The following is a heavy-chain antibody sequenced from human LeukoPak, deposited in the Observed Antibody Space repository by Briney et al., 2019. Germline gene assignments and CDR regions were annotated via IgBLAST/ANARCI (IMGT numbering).Heavy chain of an antibody. J-gene: IGHJ4*02. Sequence: GGSLRLSCAASGFTFSGYGMHWVRQAPGKGLEWVAFVRYDSSNKYYADSVKGRFTVSRDNSKNMLYLQMNSLRAEDTAAYYCARDSSYIGLVWNDYWGQGTLVTVSS. V-gene: IGHV3-30*02. CDR2: VRYDSSNK. D-gene: IGHD3-16*01. CDR3: ARDSSYIGLVWNDY. CDR1: GFTFSGYG.